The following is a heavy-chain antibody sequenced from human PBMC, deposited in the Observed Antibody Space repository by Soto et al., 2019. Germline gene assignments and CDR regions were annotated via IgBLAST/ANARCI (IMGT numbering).Heavy chain of an antibody. D-gene: IGHD2-2*01. Sequence: SGPTLVNPTQTLTLTCTFSGFSLSTSGVGVGWIRQPPGKVLEWLALIYWDDDKRYSPSLKSRLTITKDTSKNQVVLTMTNMDPVDTATYYCARRLCSGNTCYAVDYWGQGTLVTVSS. CDR1: GFSLSTSGVG. CDR3: ARRLCSGNTCYAVDY. CDR2: IYWDDDK. V-gene: IGHV2-5*02. J-gene: IGHJ4*02.